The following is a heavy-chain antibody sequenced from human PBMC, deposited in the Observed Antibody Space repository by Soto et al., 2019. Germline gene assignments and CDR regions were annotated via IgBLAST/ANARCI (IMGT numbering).Heavy chain of an antibody. Sequence: PGGSLRLSCVASGFIFNSYSMNWVRQAPGKGLEWISYIISGSISVFYADSVKCRFTISRDNAKNSLYLQMSTLRPEDTAIYYCARDYEFGFDIWCQGTLVTVSS. D-gene: IGHD3-22*01. J-gene: IGHJ3*02. V-gene: IGHV3-48*01. CDR1: GFIFNSYS. CDR2: IISGSISV. CDR3: ARDYEFGFDI.